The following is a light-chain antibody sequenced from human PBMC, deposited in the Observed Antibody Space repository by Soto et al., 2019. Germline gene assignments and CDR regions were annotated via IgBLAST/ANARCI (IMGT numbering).Light chain of an antibody. Sequence: QSALTQPRSVSGSPGQSVTFSCTGTSSDVGGYNYVSWYQHHPGKAPKLILYDVTERPSGVPDRFSGSKSGNTASLTISGLQADDEADYYCQSYDSSLSGVVFGGGTKLTVL. CDR3: QSYDSSLSGVV. CDR2: DVT. J-gene: IGLJ2*01. CDR1: SSDVGGYNY. V-gene: IGLV2-11*01.